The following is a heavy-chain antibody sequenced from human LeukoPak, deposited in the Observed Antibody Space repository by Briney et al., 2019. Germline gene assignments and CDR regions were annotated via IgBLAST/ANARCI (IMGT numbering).Heavy chain of an antibody. V-gene: IGHV3-30*04. J-gene: IGHJ4*02. CDR2: ISYDGSNK. Sequence: PGGSLRLSCAASGFTFSSYAMHWVRQAPGKGLEWVAVISYDGSNKYYGDSGKGRFTISRDNSQNTRYLQMNSLRAEDTAVYYCAREQIRNYFDYWGQGTLVTVSS. D-gene: IGHD1-14*01. CDR3: AREQIRNYFDY. CDR1: GFTFSSYA.